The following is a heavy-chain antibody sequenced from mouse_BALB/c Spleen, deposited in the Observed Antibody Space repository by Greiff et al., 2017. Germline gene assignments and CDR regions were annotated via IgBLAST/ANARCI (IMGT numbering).Heavy chain of an antibody. D-gene: IGHD2-12*01. Sequence: QVQLQQSGAELVKPGASVKLSCKASGYTFTSYYMYWVKQRPGQGLEWIGGINPSNGGTNFNEKFKSKATLTVDKSSSTAYMQLSSLTSEDSAVYYCTRGVYVYFDYWGQGTTLTVSS. CDR2: INPSNGGT. J-gene: IGHJ2*01. V-gene: IGHV1S81*02. CDR1: GYTFTSYY. CDR3: TRGVYVYFDY.